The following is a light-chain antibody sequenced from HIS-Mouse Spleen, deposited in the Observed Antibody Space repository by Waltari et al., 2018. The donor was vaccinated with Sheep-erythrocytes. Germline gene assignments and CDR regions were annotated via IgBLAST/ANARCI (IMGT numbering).Light chain of an antibody. CDR2: QDS. Sequence: SYELTQPPSVSVSPGQTASITCSGDKLGDKSACWYQHKPGQYPVLVIYQDSKPPSGIPERFSGSNSGNTATLTISGTQAMDEADYYCQAWDSSTGVVFGGGTKLTVL. CDR3: QAWDSSTGVV. V-gene: IGLV3-1*01. J-gene: IGLJ2*01. CDR1: KLGDKS.